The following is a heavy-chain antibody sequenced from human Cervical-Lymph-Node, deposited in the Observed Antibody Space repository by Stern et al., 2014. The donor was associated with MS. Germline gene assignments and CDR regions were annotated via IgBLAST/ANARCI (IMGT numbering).Heavy chain of an antibody. CDR3: ARLTRQWLVQSSRFFDY. D-gene: IGHD6-19*01. V-gene: IGHV4-39*01. Sequence: QLQLQESGPGLVKPSETLSLTCSVSDNSVSSSTYSWGWIRQPPGKGLELIGTMSYGCSTSCRPPIKRRVAISVDRSKTQFALRLSSVTAADTAVYYCARLTRQWLVQSSRFFDYWGQGILVTVSS. CDR1: DNSVSSSTYS. CDR2: MSYGCST. J-gene: IGHJ4*02.